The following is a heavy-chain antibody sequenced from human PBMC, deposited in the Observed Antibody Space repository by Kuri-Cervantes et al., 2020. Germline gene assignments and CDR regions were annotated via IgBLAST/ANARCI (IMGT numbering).Heavy chain of an antibody. CDR2: ISGYNGYT. Sequence: ASVKVSCKASGYTFTSYGISWVRQAPGQGLEWMGWISGYNGYTKYAQRLQGRVTMTTDTSRNTAYMELRSLRADDTAVYYCARAQGDVVTTFYDYWGQGTLVIVSS. CDR1: GYTFTSYG. CDR3: ARAQGDVVTTFYDY. D-gene: IGHD5-12*01. V-gene: IGHV1-18*01. J-gene: IGHJ4*02.